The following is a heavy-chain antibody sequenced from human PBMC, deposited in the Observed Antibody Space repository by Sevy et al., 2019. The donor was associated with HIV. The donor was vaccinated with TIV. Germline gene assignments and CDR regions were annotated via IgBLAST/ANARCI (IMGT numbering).Heavy chain of an antibody. V-gene: IGHV3-7*01. Sequence: GGSLRLSCAASGFTFSSYWMSWVRQAPGKGLEWVANIKQDGSEKYYVDSVKGRFTISRDNAKNSLYLQMNSLRAEDTAVYYCARMHCSGGSCYLYDAFDIWGQGTMVTVSS. CDR1: GFTFSSYW. CDR3: ARMHCSGGSCYLYDAFDI. D-gene: IGHD2-15*01. CDR2: IKQDGSEK. J-gene: IGHJ3*02.